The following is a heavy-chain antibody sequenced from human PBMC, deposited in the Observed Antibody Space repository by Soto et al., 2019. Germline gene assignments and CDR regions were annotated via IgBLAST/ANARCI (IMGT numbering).Heavy chain of an antibody. CDR2: IWYDGSNK. CDR1: GFTFSSYG. D-gene: IGHD3-3*01. J-gene: IGHJ6*02. Sequence: GGSLRLSCAASGFTFSSYGMHWVRQAPGKGLEWVAVIWYDGSNKYYADSVKGRFTISRDNSKNTLYLQMNSLRAEDTAVYYCARDYDFWSGYDGYGMDVWGQGTTVTVSS. CDR3: ARDYDFWSGYDGYGMDV. V-gene: IGHV3-33*01.